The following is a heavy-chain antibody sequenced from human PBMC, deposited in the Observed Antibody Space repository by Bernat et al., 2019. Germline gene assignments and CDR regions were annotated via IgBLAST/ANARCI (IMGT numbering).Heavy chain of an antibody. CDR2: ISSSSSTI. CDR3: ARDEGDCSSTSCYVSPYYYYGMDV. J-gene: IGHJ6*02. CDR1: GFTFSSYS. V-gene: IGHV3-48*01. Sequence: EVQLVESGGGLVQPGGSLRLSCAASGFTFSSYSMNWVRQAPGKGLEWVSYISSSSSTIYYADSVKGRFTISRDNAKNSLYLQMNSLRAEDTAVYYCARDEGDCSSTSCYVSPYYYYGMDVWGQGTTVTVSS. D-gene: IGHD2-2*01.